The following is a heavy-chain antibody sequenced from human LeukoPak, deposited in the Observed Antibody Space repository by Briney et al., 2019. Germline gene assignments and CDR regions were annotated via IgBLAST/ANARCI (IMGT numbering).Heavy chain of an antibody. Sequence: GGSLRLSCAASGFTFDDYAMHWVRQAPGKGLDWVPLISGDGGSTYYADSVRGRFTISRDNTKNSLYLQMKSLRTEDTALYYRAKDRLLLWFGELLFWGQGTLVTVSS. D-gene: IGHD3-10*01. CDR1: GFTFDDYA. CDR2: ISGDGGST. V-gene: IGHV3-43*02. CDR3: AKDRLLLWFGELLF. J-gene: IGHJ4*02.